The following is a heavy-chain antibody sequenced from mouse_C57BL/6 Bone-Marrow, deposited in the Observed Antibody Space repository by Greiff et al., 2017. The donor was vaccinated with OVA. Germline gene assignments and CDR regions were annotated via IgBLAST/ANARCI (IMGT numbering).Heavy chain of an antibody. Sequence: DVMLVESEGGLVQPGSSMKLSCTASGFTFSDYYMAWVRQVPEKGLEWVANINYDGSSTYYLDSLKSRFIISRDNAKNILYLQMSSLKSEDTATYYCARDGGRGRGGYAMDYWGQGTSVTVSS. V-gene: IGHV5-16*01. CDR3: ARDGGRGRGGYAMDY. D-gene: IGHD1-1*02. J-gene: IGHJ4*01. CDR2: INYDGSST. CDR1: GFTFSDYY.